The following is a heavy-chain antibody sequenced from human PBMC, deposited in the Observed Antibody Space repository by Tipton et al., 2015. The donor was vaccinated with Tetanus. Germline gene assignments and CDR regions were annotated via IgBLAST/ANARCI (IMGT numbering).Heavy chain of an antibody. J-gene: IGHJ4*02. CDR3: ASGEGRYCSGGSCYSCPFDY. D-gene: IGHD2-15*01. CDR2: IIPIFGTA. Sequence: QSGAEVKKPGSSVKVSCKASGGTFSSYAISWVRQAPGQGLEWMGGIIPIFGTANYAQKFQGRVTITADESTSTAYMELSSLRSEDTAVYYCASGEGRYCSGGSCYSCPFDYWGQGTLVTVSS. V-gene: IGHV1-69*01. CDR1: GGTFSSYA.